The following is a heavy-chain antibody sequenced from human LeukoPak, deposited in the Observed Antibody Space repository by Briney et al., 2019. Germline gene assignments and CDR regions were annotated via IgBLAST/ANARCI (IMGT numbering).Heavy chain of an antibody. V-gene: IGHV3-21*01. D-gene: IGHD6-19*01. CDR1: GFTFSNYN. Sequence: GGSLRLSCADSGFTFSNYNMNWVRQAPGKAMEWVSSITSSGTYTFYADSVKGRFTISRDNAKNSLYLQMDSLGPEDTAVYYCARDGPSRSGWRFEYWGQGTLVTVSS. J-gene: IGHJ4*02. CDR3: ARDGPSRSGWRFEY. CDR2: ITSSGTYT.